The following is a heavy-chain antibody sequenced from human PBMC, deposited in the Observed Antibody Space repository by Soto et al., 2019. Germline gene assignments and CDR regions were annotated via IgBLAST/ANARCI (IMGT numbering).Heavy chain of an antibody. J-gene: IGHJ5*02. V-gene: IGHV1-46*01. CDR3: ARDIEVVAATTGDWFDP. CDR2: INPSGGST. D-gene: IGHD2-15*01. Sequence: ASVKVSCKASGYTFTSYYMHWVRQAPGQGLEWMGIINPSGGSTSYAQRFQGRVTMTRDTSTSTVYMELSSLRSEDTAVYYCARDIEVVAATTGDWFDPWGQGTLVTVSS. CDR1: GYTFTSYY.